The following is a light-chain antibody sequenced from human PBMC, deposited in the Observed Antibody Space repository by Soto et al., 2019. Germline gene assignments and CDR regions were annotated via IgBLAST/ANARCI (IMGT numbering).Light chain of an antibody. CDR3: QAWDTSIVGVL. CDR1: KLEYKY. V-gene: IGLV3-1*01. Sequence: SYELTQPPSVSVSPGQTASIACSGDKLEYKYTYWDQQKPGQSPVLVIYQDNKRPSGIPARLYGSNSGNTATLTISGTQAMDEADYYCQAWDTSIVGVLFGGGTQLTVL. CDR2: QDN. J-gene: IGLJ3*02.